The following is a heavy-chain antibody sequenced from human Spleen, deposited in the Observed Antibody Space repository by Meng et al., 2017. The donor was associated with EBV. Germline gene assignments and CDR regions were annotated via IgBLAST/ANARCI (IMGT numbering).Heavy chain of an antibody. CDR3: ARAPNDGYHPLGY. CDR2: IYPSGST. CDR1: GGSISGSNW. D-gene: IGHD5-24*01. Sequence: QVQLQGSGPGLAKPSGTLSLTCAVSGGSISGSNWWSWVRQPPGKGLEWIGEIYPSGSTNYNPSLKSRVTISVDKSKNQFSLRLNSVTAADTAVYYCARAPNDGYHPLGYWGQGTLVTVSS. J-gene: IGHJ4*02. V-gene: IGHV4-4*02.